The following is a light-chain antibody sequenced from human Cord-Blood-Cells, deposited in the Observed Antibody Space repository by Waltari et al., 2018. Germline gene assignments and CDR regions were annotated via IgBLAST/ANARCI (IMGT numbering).Light chain of an antibody. CDR1: QSISSW. CDR2: DAS. Sequence: DIQMTQSPSTLSASVGDRVTITCRASQSISSWLAWYQQKPGKAPKLLIYDASSLESGVPSRFSGSGSGTEFTLTISSLQPDDFGTYYCQQYNSYSFGQGTKVEIK. J-gene: IGKJ1*01. CDR3: QQYNSYS. V-gene: IGKV1-5*01.